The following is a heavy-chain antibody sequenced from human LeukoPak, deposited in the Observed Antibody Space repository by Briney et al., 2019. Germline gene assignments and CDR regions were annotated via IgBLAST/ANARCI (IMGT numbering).Heavy chain of an antibody. CDR3: ARDVFSGSAGGL. D-gene: IGHD1-26*01. V-gene: IGHV4-4*02. CDR1: GGSISNNKW. CDR2: IFHSGST. J-gene: IGHJ3*01. Sequence: SGTLSLTCVVSGGSISNNKWWTWVRQPPGKGLEWIGEIFHSGSTKYNPSLKSRVTISVDKSKNQFSLKLSSVTAADTAVYYCARDVFSGSAGGLWGQGTMVTVSS.